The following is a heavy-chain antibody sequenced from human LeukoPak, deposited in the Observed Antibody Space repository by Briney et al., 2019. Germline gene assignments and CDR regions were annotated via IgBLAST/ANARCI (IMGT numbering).Heavy chain of an antibody. Sequence: SETLSLTCTVSGGSISSYCWSWIRQPAGKGLEWIGRIYTSGSTNYNPSLKSRVTISVDTSKNQFSLKLSSVTAADTAVYYCARDPSIFGAFDIWGQGTMVTVSS. CDR2: IYTSGST. CDR1: GGSISSYC. J-gene: IGHJ3*02. V-gene: IGHV4-4*07. CDR3: ARDPSIFGAFDI. D-gene: IGHD3-3*01.